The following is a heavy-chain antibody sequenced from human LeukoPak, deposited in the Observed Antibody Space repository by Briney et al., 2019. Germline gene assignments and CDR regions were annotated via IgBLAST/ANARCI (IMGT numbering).Heavy chain of an antibody. CDR1: GYTFTRYD. J-gene: IGHJ6*02. V-gene: IGHV1-8*01. CDR3: ARGFYYYGLDV. Sequence: EASVKVSCKASGYTFTRYDINWVRRAPGQGLEWLGWMNPNNGNTGYAQKFQGRVTMTRSTSIDTAYMELNTLTSDDTAAYYCARGFYYYGLDVWGQGTTVTVSS. CDR2: MNPNNGNT.